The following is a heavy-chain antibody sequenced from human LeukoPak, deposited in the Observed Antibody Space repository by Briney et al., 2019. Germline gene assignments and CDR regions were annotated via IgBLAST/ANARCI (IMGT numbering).Heavy chain of an antibody. CDR3: ARKNHDYGGAFDI. D-gene: IGHD4-23*01. V-gene: IGHV3-13*04. Sequence: GGSLRLSCAASGFTFSSYAMHWVRQPTGQGLEWVSAINTAGYKYYVVSVRGRFTISRDDVKSSLYLDMNSLRAGDTAVYYCARKNHDYGGAFDIWGPGTMVTVSS. CDR2: INTAGYK. CDR1: GFTFSSYA. J-gene: IGHJ3*02.